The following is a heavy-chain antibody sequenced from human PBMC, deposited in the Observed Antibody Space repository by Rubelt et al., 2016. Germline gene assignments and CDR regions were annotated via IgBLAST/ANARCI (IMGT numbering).Heavy chain of an antibody. V-gene: IGHV4-34*01. CDR3: ARGEGVVAGRGYYFDY. Sequence: QVQLQQWGAGLLKPSETLSLTCAVYGGSFSGYYWSWIRQPPGKGLEWIGEINHSGSTNYNPSLKSRVTISVDTSKNQFSLKLSSVTAADTAVYYCARGEGVVAGRGYYFDYWGQGTLVTVSS. CDR2: INHSGST. D-gene: IGHD6-19*01. J-gene: IGHJ4*02. CDR1: GGSFSGYY.